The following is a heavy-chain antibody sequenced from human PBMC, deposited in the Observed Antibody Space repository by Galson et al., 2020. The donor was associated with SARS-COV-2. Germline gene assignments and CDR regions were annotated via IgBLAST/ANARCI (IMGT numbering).Heavy chain of an antibody. J-gene: IGHJ4*02. CDR2: IHISGGT. D-gene: IGHD6-13*01. V-gene: IGHV4-39*07. Sequence: SETLSLTCTVSSGSITSTHYYWAWIRQPPGKGLEWIASIHISGGTYYNPSLKSRVTRSIDKSQNRFSLKLSSVTAADTAVYYCARDSPAAGCRLFDSGGQGTLVAVSS. CDR3: ARDSPAAGCRLFDS. CDR1: SGSITSTHYY.